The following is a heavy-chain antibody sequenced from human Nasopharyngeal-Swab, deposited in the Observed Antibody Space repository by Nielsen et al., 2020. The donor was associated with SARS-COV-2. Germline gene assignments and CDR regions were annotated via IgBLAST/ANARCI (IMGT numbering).Heavy chain of an antibody. CDR1: GYSISSGYY. CDR3: ARRTRYSNYAYYYMDV. D-gene: IGHD4-11*01. V-gene: IGHV4-38-2*01. CDR2: IYYSGST. Sequence: SETLSLTCAVSGYSISSGYYWGWIRQPPGKGLEWIGSIYYSGSTYYNPSLKSRVTISVDTSKNQFSLKLSSVTAADTAVYYCARRTRYSNYAYYYMDVWGKGTTVTVSS. J-gene: IGHJ6*03.